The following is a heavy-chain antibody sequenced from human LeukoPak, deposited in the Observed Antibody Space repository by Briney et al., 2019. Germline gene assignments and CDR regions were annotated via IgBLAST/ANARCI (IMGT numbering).Heavy chain of an antibody. CDR1: GFTFSTYA. Sequence: PGTSLRLSCAASGFTFSTYAIHWVRQAPGKGLEWVTVISFDGNSKYYADSVRGRFTISRDNSKNTVYLQMNSLRTEDTAIFYCAKDRAPGGNYYDFSDWGQGTLVTVSS. CDR3: AKDRAPGGNYYDFSD. V-gene: IGHV3-30-3*01. D-gene: IGHD1-26*01. J-gene: IGHJ4*02. CDR2: ISFDGNSK.